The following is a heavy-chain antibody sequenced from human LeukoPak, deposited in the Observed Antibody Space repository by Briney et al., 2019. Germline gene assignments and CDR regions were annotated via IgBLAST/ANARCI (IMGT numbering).Heavy chain of an antibody. J-gene: IGHJ4*02. D-gene: IGHD3-10*01. CDR2: ISSGSSYI. V-gene: IGHV3-21*01. Sequence: GGSLRLSCAASGFTFSSYSMNWVRQAPGKGLEWVSSISSGSSYIYYADSVKGRFTISRDNAKNSLYLQMNSLRAEDTAVYYCASFRSGSYPRLDYWGQGTLVTVSS. CDR3: ASFRSGSYPRLDY. CDR1: GFTFSSYS.